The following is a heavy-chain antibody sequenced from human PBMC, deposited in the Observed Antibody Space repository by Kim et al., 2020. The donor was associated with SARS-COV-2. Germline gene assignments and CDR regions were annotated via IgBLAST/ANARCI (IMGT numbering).Heavy chain of an antibody. J-gene: IGHJ6*02. CDR3: AGWFETRTHSYYYGMDV. CDR2: ISDRGTGT. Sequence: GGSLRLSCAASAFSFNTYAMSWVRQAPGKGLEWVSTISDRGTGTYYADSVKGRFTISRDNSKNTLYLQMNTLRAEDTAVYFCAGWFETRTHSYYYGMDVWGQGTTVTVSS. D-gene: IGHD3-10*01. CDR1: AFSFNTYA. V-gene: IGHV3-23*01.